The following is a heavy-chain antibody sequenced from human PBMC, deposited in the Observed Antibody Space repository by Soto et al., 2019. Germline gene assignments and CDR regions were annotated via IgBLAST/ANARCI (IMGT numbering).Heavy chain of an antibody. CDR2: ISYDGSNK. J-gene: IGHJ2*01. CDR1: GFTFSSYG. CDR3: AKDGGGSYYGVTMCFDL. D-gene: IGHD1-26*01. Sequence: GGSLRLSCAASGFTFSSYGMHWVRQAPGKGLEWVAVISYDGSNKYYADSVKGRFTISRDNSKNTLYLQMNSLRAEDTAVYYCAKDGGGSYYGVTMCFDLWGRGTLVTVSS. V-gene: IGHV3-30*18.